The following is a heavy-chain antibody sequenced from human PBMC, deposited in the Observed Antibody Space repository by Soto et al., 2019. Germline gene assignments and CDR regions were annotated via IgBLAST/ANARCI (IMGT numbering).Heavy chain of an antibody. CDR1: GGSVSSGSYY. D-gene: IGHD7-27*01. V-gene: IGHV4-61*01. Sequence: QVQLQESGPGLVKPSETLSLTCTVSGGSVSSGSYYWSWIRQPPGKGLEWIGYIYYSGSTNYNPSLKSRVTISVDTSKNQFSLKLSSVTAADTAVYYCARTLTAYWYFDLWGRGTLVTVSS. CDR3: ARTLTAYWYFDL. CDR2: IYYSGST. J-gene: IGHJ2*01.